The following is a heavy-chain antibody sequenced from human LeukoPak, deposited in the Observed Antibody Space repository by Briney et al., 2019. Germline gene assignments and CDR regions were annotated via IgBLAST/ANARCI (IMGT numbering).Heavy chain of an antibody. J-gene: IGHJ5*02. CDR3: ARRRKDLNWFDP. V-gene: IGHV4-31*03. Sequence: SETLSLTCTVSGGSISSGGYYWSWIRQHPGKGLEWIGYIYYSGSTYYNPSLKSRVTISVDTSKNQFSLKLSSVTAADTAVYYCARRRKDLNWFDPWGQGTLVTVSS. CDR2: IYYSGST. CDR1: GGSISSGGYY.